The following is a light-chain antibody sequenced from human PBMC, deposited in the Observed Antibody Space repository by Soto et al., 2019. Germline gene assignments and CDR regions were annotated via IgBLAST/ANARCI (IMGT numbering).Light chain of an antibody. CDR3: QQLNSYPWT. Sequence: DIQVSQSPSALSASVRYRVTIPCRASQSINGWLAWYQQKPGQAPNLLIYKASTLESGAPSRFSGSGSGTEFTLTISSLQPEDFATYYCQQLNSYPWTFGQGTKVDNK. CDR2: KAS. J-gene: IGKJ1*01. V-gene: IGKV1-5*03. CDR1: QSINGW.